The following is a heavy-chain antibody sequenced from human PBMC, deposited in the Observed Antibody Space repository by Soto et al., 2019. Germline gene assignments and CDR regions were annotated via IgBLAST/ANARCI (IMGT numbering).Heavy chain of an antibody. D-gene: IGHD1-26*01. CDR1: GGSVSNHY. CDR3: ARDSGTYLTAFDL. V-gene: IGHV4-59*02. Sequence: QVQLQESGPGLVKPSETLSLTCTVSGGSVSNHYWNWIRQSPGKGLEWIGYISHSGSTNYNPSLTSRVAISVDTSKNQFSLKLNSVTAADTAVYYCARDSGTYLTAFDLWGQGTMVTVSS. J-gene: IGHJ3*01. CDR2: ISHSGST.